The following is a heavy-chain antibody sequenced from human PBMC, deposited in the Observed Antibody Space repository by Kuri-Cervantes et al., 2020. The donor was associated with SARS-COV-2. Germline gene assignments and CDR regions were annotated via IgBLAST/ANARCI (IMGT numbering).Heavy chain of an antibody. J-gene: IGHJ5*02. Sequence: SETLSLTCTVSGVSISGSSYYWGWIRQPPGKGLEWIGSIHYNGSTYYHPSLKSRVTISVDTSKNQFSLKLTSVTAADTAVYYCARRDGGWCSGGSCYSWFDPWGQGTLVTVSS. V-gene: IGHV4-39*07. CDR2: IHYNGST. CDR3: ARRDGGWCSGGSCYSWFDP. D-gene: IGHD2-15*01. CDR1: GVSISGSSYY.